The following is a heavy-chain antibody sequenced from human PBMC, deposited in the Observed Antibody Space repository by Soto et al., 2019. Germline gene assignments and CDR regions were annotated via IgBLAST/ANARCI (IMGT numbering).Heavy chain of an antibody. D-gene: IGHD4-4*01. CDR3: VRELQGPLAY. CDR2: LQSGGNT. Sequence: GGSLRLSCAASGFTVSTSYMNWVRQAPGKGLEWVSILQSGGNTYYADSVKGRFTISRDNSKNTVYLQMNNLRVEDTAIYYCVRELQGPLAYWGQGTLVTVSS. J-gene: IGHJ4*02. CDR1: GFTVSTSY. V-gene: IGHV3-53*01.